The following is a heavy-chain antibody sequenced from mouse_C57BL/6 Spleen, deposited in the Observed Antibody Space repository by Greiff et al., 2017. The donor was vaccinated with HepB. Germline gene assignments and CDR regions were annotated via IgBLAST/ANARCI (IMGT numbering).Heavy chain of an antibody. CDR3: ARGGTTVPFDY. CDR1: GYTFTSYW. D-gene: IGHD1-1*01. J-gene: IGHJ2*01. Sequence: QVQLQQPGAELVRPGSSVKLSCKASGYTFTSYWMDWVKQRPGQGLEWIGNIYPSDSETHYNQKFKDKATLTVDKSSSTAYMQISSLTSEDSAVYYCARGGTTVPFDYWGQGTTLTVSS. V-gene: IGHV1-61*01. CDR2: IYPSDSET.